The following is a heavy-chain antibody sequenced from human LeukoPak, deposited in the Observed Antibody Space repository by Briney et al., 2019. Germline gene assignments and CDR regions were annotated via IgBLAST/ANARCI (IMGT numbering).Heavy chain of an antibody. CDR2: VGGRGVKT. V-gene: IGHV3-23*01. CDR3: AKRGDCSGTCTYDY. J-gene: IGHJ4*02. D-gene: IGHD2-2*01. CDR1: GFTFSNYA. Sequence: GGSLRLSCAASGFTFSNYAIHGVRQAPGKGLEWVSIVGGRGVKTYYADSVKGRFTISRDNSKNTVYLQMNSLRAEDTAVYYCAKRGDCSGTCTYDYWGQGTLVTVSS.